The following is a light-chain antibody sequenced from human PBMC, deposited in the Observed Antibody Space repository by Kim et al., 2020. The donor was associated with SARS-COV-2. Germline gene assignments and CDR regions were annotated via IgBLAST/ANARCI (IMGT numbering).Light chain of an antibody. V-gene: IGLV3-19*01. CDR2: GKN. CDR1: SLRSYY. Sequence: ALVPTVRITCKGDSLRSYYASWYQQKPGQAPVLVIYGKNNRPSGIPDRFSGSSSGNTASLTITGAQAEDEADYYCNSRDSSGTVVFGGGTQLTVL. J-gene: IGLJ2*01. CDR3: NSRDSSGTVV.